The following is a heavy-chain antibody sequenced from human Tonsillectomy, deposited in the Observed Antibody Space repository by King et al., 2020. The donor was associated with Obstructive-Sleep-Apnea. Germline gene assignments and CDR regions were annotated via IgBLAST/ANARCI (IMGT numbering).Heavy chain of an antibody. J-gene: IGHJ4*02. CDR3: ARVSAVAGRIDY. Sequence: QLQESGPGLVKPSETLSLTCTVSGYSISRVYYWGWIRQSPGKGLEWIGSINHSWGTYYNPALKSRVTLSVDTSKNQFSLKLSSVTAADTAVYYCARVSAVAGRIDYWGQGTLVTVSS. D-gene: IGHD6-19*01. CDR1: GYSISRVYY. V-gene: IGHV4-38-2*02. CDR2: INHSWGT.